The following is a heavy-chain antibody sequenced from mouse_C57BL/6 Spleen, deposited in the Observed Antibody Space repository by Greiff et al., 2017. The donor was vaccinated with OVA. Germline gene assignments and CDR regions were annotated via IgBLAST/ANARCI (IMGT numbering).Heavy chain of an antibody. CDR2: ISGGGGNT. CDR1: GFTFSSYT. CDR3: ARLDSNYRFAY. J-gene: IGHJ3*01. V-gene: IGHV5-9*01. D-gene: IGHD2-5*01. Sequence: EVKLVESGGGLVKPGGSLKLSCAASGFTFSSYTMSWVRQTPEQRLEWVATISGGGGNTYYPDSVKGRFTISRDNAKNTLYLQMSSLRSEDTALYYCARLDSNYRFAYWGQGTLVTVSA.